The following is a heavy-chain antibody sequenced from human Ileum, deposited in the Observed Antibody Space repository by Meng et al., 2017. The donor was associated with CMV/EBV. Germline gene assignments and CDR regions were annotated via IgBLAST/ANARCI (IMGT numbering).Heavy chain of an antibody. Sequence: QVQLVQSGSELKKPGASVKGSCKASGYNFTSNNIIWVRQAPGQGPEWMGWINTNTGNPTYAQGFTGRFVFSLDTSVSTAYLQISSLRAEDTAVYYCTSGGAVHSAEFDYWGQGTLVTVSS. J-gene: IGHJ4*02. CDR1: GYNFTSNN. V-gene: IGHV7-4-1*02. CDR3: TSGGAVHSAEFDY. CDR2: INTNTGNP. D-gene: IGHD3-3*01.